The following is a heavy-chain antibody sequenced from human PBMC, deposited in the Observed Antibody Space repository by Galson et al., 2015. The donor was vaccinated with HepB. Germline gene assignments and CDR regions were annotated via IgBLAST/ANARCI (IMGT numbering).Heavy chain of an antibody. CDR2: IDPVDSYT. CDR3: ARQAIGYSSRGDGFDY. J-gene: IGHJ4*02. Sequence: QSGAEVKKPGESLRISCQGSGYNFTNYWVTWVRQMPGEGLEWMGKIDPVDSYTNYSPSSQGHVTISTDKSISTAYLQWSSLKASDTAMYYCARQAIGYSSRGDGFDYWGQGSLVTVSS. CDR1: GYNFTNYW. D-gene: IGHD6-19*01. V-gene: IGHV5-10-1*01.